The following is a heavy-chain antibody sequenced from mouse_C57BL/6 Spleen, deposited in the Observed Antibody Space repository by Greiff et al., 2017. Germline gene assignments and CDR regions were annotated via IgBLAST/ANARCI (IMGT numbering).Heavy chain of an antibody. Sequence: QVQLQQSGAELVRPGASVKLSCKASGYTFTDYYINWVKQRPGQGLEWIARIYPGSGNTNYNEKFKGKATLTAEKSSSTAYMQLSSLTSEDSAVYFCATDYSNSAWFAYWGQGTLVTVSA. CDR2: IYPGSGNT. D-gene: IGHD2-5*01. J-gene: IGHJ3*01. CDR1: GYTFTDYY. CDR3: ATDYSNSAWFAY. V-gene: IGHV1-76*01.